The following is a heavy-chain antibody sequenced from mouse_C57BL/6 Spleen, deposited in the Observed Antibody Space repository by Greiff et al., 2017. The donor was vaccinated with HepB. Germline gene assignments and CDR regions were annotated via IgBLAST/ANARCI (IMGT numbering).Heavy chain of an antibody. CDR1: GYAFSSSW. Sequence: VKLQQSGPELVKPGASVKISCKASGYAFSSSWMNWVKQRPGKGLEWIGRIYPGDGDTNYNGKFKGKATLTADKSSSTAYMQLSSLTSEDSAVYFCARRGDYYAMDYWGQGTSVTVSS. V-gene: IGHV1-82*01. CDR3: ARRGDYYAMDY. CDR2: IYPGDGDT. J-gene: IGHJ4*01.